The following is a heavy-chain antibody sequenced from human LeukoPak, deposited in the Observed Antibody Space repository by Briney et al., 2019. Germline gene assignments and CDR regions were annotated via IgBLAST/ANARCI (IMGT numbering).Heavy chain of an antibody. CDR2: ISGSGGST. V-gene: IGHV3-23*01. J-gene: IGHJ4*02. CDR1: GFTFSSYA. Sequence: PGGSLRLSCAASGFTFSSYAMSWVRQAPGKGLQWVSGISGSGGSTYYADSEKGRFTISRDNSMNTLFLQMNSLRAEDTAVYYCAKAEKKGSSRPFNYWGQGSLLTVSS. CDR3: AKAEKKGSSRPFNY. D-gene: IGHD6-19*01.